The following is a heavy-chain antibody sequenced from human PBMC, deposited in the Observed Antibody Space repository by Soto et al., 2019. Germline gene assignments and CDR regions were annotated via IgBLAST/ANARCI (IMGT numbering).Heavy chain of an antibody. CDR1: GGSISSYY. D-gene: IGHD2-15*01. Sequence: PSETLSLTCTVSGGSISSYYWSWIRQPPGKGLEWIGYIYYSGSTNYNPSLKSRVTISVDTSKNQFSLKLSSVTAADTAVYYCARVLQLGYCSGGSCPFDYWGQGTLVTVSS. CDR3: ARVLQLGYCSGGSCPFDY. V-gene: IGHV4-59*01. J-gene: IGHJ4*02. CDR2: IYYSGST.